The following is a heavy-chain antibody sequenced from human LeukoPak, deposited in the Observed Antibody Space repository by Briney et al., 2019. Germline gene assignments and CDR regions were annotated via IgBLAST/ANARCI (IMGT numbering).Heavy chain of an antibody. CDR2: INSDGSST. CDR1: GFTFSSYW. CDR3: ARDSGYSSSWYGVDY. J-gene: IGHJ4*02. D-gene: IGHD6-13*01. V-gene: IGHV3-74*01. Sequence: PGGSLRLSCAASGFTFSSYWMHWVRQAPGKGLVWVSRINSDGSSTSYADSVKGRFTISRDNAKNTLYLQTNSLRAEDTAVYYCARDSGYSSSWYGVDYWGQGTLVTVSS.